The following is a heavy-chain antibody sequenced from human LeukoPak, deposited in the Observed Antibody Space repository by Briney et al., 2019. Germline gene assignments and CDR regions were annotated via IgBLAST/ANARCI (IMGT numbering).Heavy chain of an antibody. CDR1: GFTFSSYS. CDR3: ARLLSPDFWSGYYTAWFDP. D-gene: IGHD3-3*01. CDR2: ISSSSSYI. Sequence: PGGSLRLSCAASGFTFSSYSMNWVRQAPGKGLEWVSSISSSSSYIYYADSVKGRFTTSRDSAKNSLYLQMNSLRAEDTAVYYCARLLSPDFWSGYYTAWFDPWGQGTLVTVSS. J-gene: IGHJ5*02. V-gene: IGHV3-21*01.